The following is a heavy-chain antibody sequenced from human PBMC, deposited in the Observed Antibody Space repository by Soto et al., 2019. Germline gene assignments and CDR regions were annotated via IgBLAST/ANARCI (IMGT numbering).Heavy chain of an antibody. Sequence: EVQLVESGVGLVQPGGSLRLSCAASGFTFSSYTMNWVRQAPGKGLEWVSYINSGSSTIYYADSVKGRFTVSRDNAKNSLYLQMNSLRAEDTAVYYCARSGFCGGGSCLWGDYWGQGTLVTVSS. CDR1: GFTFSSYT. CDR3: ARSGFCGGGSCLWGDY. D-gene: IGHD2-15*01. CDR2: INSGSSTI. V-gene: IGHV3-48*01. J-gene: IGHJ4*02.